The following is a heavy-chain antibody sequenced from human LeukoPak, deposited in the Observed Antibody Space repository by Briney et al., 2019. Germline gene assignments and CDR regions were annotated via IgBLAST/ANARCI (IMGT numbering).Heavy chain of an antibody. CDR3: AKVTYGSGTYGAFDS. V-gene: IGHV3-23*01. CDR2: ISGSGDYT. D-gene: IGHD3-10*01. Sequence: GGTLRLSCAASGFTFSSYGLSWVRQAPGKGLEWVSTISGSGDYTYYADSVKGRFTISRDNSKNTLYLQMNSLKAEGTAIYYWAKVTYGSGTYGAFDSWGQGTLVTVSS. J-gene: IGHJ4*02. CDR1: GFTFSSYG.